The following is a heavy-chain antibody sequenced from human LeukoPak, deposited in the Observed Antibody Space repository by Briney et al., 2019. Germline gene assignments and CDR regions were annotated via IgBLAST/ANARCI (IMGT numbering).Heavy chain of an antibody. CDR2: IGTSGDT. D-gene: IGHD7-27*01. CDR3: ARASGALGNAFDI. J-gene: IGHJ3*02. Sequence: GGSLRLSCAASGFTFSIYDIHWVRQPTGKGLEWVSGIGTSGDTYYPASVKGRFTSSRENAKNPLYLQMNSLRVGDTAVYYCARASGALGNAFDIWGQGTMVTVSS. V-gene: IGHV3-13*01. CDR1: GFTFSIYD.